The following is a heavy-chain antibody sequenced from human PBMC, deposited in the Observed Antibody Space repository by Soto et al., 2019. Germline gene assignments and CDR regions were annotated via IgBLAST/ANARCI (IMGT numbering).Heavy chain of an antibody. CDR2: LSYDGSNA. CDR1: GFTITNHA. J-gene: IGHJ3*02. V-gene: IGHV3-30*04. D-gene: IGHD7-27*01. Sequence: QVQLVESGGGVVQPGRSLRLSCAASGFTITNHAMHWVRQAPGKGLEWAAVLSYDGSNAYYADSVKGRFTISRDSPTNTPSLKKNSLGPKDTALYYCARDRILGSQDGFNAFDIWGQGTIVTVSS. CDR3: ARDRILGSQDGFNAFDI.